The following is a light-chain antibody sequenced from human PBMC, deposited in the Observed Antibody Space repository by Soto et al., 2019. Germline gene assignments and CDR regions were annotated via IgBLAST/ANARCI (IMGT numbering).Light chain of an antibody. J-gene: IGKJ1*01. Sequence: DIQITQSPSSLSASVGDRVTITCRASQYISSYLNWYQQTPGKAPKLLIYDASSLQGGVPSRFSGSGSATDFTLTISNLQPEDFATYYCQQSYSNPRTFGQGTKVDIK. CDR2: DAS. V-gene: IGKV1-39*01. CDR1: QYISSY. CDR3: QQSYSNPRT.